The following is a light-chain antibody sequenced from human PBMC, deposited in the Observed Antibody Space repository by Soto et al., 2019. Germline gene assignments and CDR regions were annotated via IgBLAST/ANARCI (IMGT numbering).Light chain of an antibody. CDR3: QQSYSIWWT. J-gene: IGKJ1*01. V-gene: IGKV1-39*01. CDR2: AAS. Sequence: DIQMTQSPSSLSTSVGDRVTISCRASQSISSFLNWFQQKPGKAPELLIYAASSLQSGVPSRFSGSGSGTNFTLTIDSLQPEDFATYYCQQSYSIWWTFGQGTKVDIK. CDR1: QSISSF.